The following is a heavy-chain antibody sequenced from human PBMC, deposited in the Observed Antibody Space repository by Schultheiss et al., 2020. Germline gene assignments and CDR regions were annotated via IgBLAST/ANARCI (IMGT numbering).Heavy chain of an antibody. CDR3: AREEVWYYYYGMDV. Sequence: GSLRLSCAASGFTFSSYAMHWVRQAPGKGLEWVAVIWYDGSNKYYADSVRGRFTISRDNSKNTLYLQMNSLRAEDTAVYYCAREEVWYYYYGMDVWGQGTTVTVSS. V-gene: IGHV3-30*04. J-gene: IGHJ6*02. CDR1: GFTFSSYA. D-gene: IGHD2-21*01. CDR2: IWYDGSNK.